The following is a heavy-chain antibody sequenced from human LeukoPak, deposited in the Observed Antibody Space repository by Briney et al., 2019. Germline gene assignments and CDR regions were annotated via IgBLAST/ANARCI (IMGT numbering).Heavy chain of an antibody. CDR3: AKDPVAYNYGYGFDP. V-gene: IGHV3-23*01. Sequence: GGSLRLSCAASGFTFSTYGMSWVRQAPGKGLEWVSGISDSGGSTTYADSVKGRFTISRDNSEKTVYLQMNSLRVEDTAVYYCAKDPVAYNYGYGFDPWGQGTLVTVSS. D-gene: IGHD5-18*01. CDR1: GFTFSTYG. CDR2: ISDSGGST. J-gene: IGHJ5*02.